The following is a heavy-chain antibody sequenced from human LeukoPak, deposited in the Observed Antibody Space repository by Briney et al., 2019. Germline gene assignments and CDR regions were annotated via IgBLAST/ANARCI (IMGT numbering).Heavy chain of an antibody. CDR1: GGSFSGYY. Sequence: SETLSLTCAVYGGSFSGYYWSWIRQPPGKGLEWIGEINHSGSTNYNPSLKSRVTISVDTSKNQFSLKLSSVTAADTAVYYCARDSSSWSAYDYWGQGTLVTVSS. CDR2: INHSGST. V-gene: IGHV4-34*01. CDR3: ARDSSSWSAYDY. J-gene: IGHJ4*02. D-gene: IGHD6-13*01.